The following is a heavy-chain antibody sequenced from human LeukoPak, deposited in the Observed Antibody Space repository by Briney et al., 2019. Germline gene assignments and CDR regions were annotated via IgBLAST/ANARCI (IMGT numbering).Heavy chain of an antibody. D-gene: IGHD3-22*01. Sequence: GGSLRLSCAASGFTFSSYAMHWVRQAPGKGLEWVAVISYDGSNKYYADSVKGRFTIPRDNSKNTLYLQMNSLRAEDTAVYYCARDPMIRGGYYFDYWGQGTLVTVSS. CDR1: GFTFSSYA. V-gene: IGHV3-30*04. J-gene: IGHJ4*02. CDR3: ARDPMIRGGYYFDY. CDR2: ISYDGSNK.